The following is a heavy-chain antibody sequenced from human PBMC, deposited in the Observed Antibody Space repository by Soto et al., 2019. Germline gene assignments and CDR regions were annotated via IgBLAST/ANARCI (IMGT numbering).Heavy chain of an antibody. CDR1: GGTFSSSA. CDR2: LIPMSGIG. CDR3: VREGSIAAAGSNYYYGMDV. V-gene: IGHV1-69*01. J-gene: IGHJ6*02. Sequence: QVQLVQSGAEVKKPGSSVKVSCKASGGTFSSSAISWVRQAPGQGLEWMGGLIPMSGIGKYAQKFQGRVTITADDSTSTVYMELNRLRSEDTAVYYCVREGSIAAAGSNYYYGMDVWGQGTTVTVSS. D-gene: IGHD6-13*01.